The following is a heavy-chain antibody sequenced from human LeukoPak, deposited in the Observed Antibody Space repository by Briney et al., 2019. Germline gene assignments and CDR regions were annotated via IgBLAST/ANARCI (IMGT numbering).Heavy chain of an antibody. J-gene: IGHJ6*03. V-gene: IGHV3-21*01. CDR1: GFTFSSYT. CDR3: ARGEHSYGPLDYYYYMDV. CDR2: ISSSGSYM. Sequence: GGSLRLSCAASGFTFSSYTMNWVRQAPGKGLEWVSSISSSGSYMYYADSVKGRFTISRDNAKNSLYLQMNSLRAEETAVYFCARGEHSYGPLDYYYYMDVWGKGTTVTVSS. D-gene: IGHD5-18*01.